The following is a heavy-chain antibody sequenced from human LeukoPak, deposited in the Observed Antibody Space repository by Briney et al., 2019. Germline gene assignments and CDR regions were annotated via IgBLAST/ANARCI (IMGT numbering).Heavy chain of an antibody. D-gene: IGHD6-6*01. Sequence: SETLSLTCTVSGGSISSRSYYWVWIRQPPGKGLEWIGSIYYSGSTYYNPSLKSRVTISVDTSKNQFSLKLSSVTATDTAVYYCTRGRYSSSWGPVGNHHDYWGQGTLVTVSS. J-gene: IGHJ4*02. V-gene: IGHV4-39*07. CDR3: TRGRYSSSWGPVGNHHDY. CDR1: GGSISSRSYY. CDR2: IYYSGST.